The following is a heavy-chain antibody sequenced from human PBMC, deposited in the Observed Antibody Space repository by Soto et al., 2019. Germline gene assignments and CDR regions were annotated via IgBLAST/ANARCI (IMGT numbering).Heavy chain of an antibody. Sequence: PSETLSLTCAVSGGSISSGGYSWSWIRQPPGKGLEWIGYIYHSGSTYYNPSLQSRVTISVDRSKTQFSLKLSSVTAADTAVYYCARVTYYYGSGSYSPYYFDYWGQGTLVTVSS. CDR2: IYHSGST. CDR3: ARVTYYYGSGSYSPYYFDY. CDR1: GGSISSGGYS. D-gene: IGHD3-10*01. J-gene: IGHJ4*02. V-gene: IGHV4-30-2*01.